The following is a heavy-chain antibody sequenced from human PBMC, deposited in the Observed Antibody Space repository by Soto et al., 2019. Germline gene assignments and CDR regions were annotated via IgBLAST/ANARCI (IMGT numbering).Heavy chain of an antibody. V-gene: IGHV3-11*01. CDR1: GFTFSDYY. D-gene: IGHD3-9*01. Sequence: GGSLRLSCAASGFTFSDYYMSWIRQAPGKGLEWVSYISSSGSTIYYADSVKGRFTISRDNAKNSLYLQMNSLRAEDTAVYYCARQGYDILTGYLLYYFDYWGQGTLVTVSS. J-gene: IGHJ4*02. CDR2: ISSSGSTI. CDR3: ARQGYDILTGYLLYYFDY.